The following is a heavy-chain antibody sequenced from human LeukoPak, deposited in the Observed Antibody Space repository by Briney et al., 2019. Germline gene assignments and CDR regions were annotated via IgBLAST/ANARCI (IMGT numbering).Heavy chain of an antibody. D-gene: IGHD5/OR15-5a*01. CDR2: ISASAPDT. CDR1: GFTFDNYA. CDR3: EKSYSSVYSSGDY. V-gene: IGHV3-23*01. J-gene: IGHJ4*02. Sequence: AGSLTLACVVSGFTFDNYAMTWVRQAAGRGLEWVSSISASAPDTYHADSVKGRFTIFRDSYRNTLSLQMHRLRPDDTDVYYCEKSYSSVYSSGDYWGQGTLVTVSS.